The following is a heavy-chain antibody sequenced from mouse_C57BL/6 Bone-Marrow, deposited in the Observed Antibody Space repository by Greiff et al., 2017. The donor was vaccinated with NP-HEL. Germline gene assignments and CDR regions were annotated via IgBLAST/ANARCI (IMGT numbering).Heavy chain of an antibody. CDR2: IYPGSGNT. D-gene: IGHD2-1*01. CDR1: GYSFTSYY. V-gene: IGHV1-66*01. CDR3: ARGGPRGNYGFAY. Sequence: QVQLQQSGPELVKPGASVKISCKASGYSFTSYYIHWVKQRPGQGLEWIGWIYPGSGNTKYNEKFKGKATLTADTSSSTAYMQLSSLTSEDSAVYYCARGGPRGNYGFAYWGQGTLVTVSA. J-gene: IGHJ3*01.